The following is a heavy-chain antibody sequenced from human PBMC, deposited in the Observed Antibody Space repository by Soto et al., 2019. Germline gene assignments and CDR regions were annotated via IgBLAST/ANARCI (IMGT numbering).Heavy chain of an antibody. J-gene: IGHJ5*02. Sequence: EVQLVESGGGLFEPGGSLRLSCTASGFTFSSYWMNWVRQATGKGLVWVGNIKEDGSEKFYVDSVKGRFTISRDNAKNSLYLDMNSLRVEDTAIYFCARDFGGPWGQGTLVTASS. V-gene: IGHV3-7*05. CDR2: IKEDGSEK. CDR3: ARDFGGP. D-gene: IGHD1-26*01. CDR1: GFTFSSYW.